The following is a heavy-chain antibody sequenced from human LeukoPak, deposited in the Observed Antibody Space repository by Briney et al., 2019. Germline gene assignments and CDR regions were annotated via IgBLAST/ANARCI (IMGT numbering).Heavy chain of an antibody. V-gene: IGHV4-39*07. J-gene: IGHJ3*02. CDR1: GGSIGSSSYY. Sequence: PSETLSLTCTVSGGSIGSSSYYWGWIRQPPGKGLEWIGSIYYSGSTYYNPSLKSRVTISVDTSKNQFSLKLSSVTAADTAVYYCARDGGLGGYYDSSGYYNAFDIWGQGTMVTVSS. CDR3: ARDGGLGGYYDSSGYYNAFDI. D-gene: IGHD3-22*01. CDR2: IYYSGST.